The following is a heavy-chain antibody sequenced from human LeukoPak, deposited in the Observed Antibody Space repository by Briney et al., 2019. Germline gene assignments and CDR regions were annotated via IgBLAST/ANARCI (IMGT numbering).Heavy chain of an antibody. J-gene: IGHJ4*02. CDR3: TPFAIDWSLSY. V-gene: IGHV3-74*01. CDR2: INTDGSYI. Sequence: GGSLRLSCAASGFIFSSWWMIWVRRLPGKGLVSVSHINTDGSYILYADSVKGRFTTSRDNAKNTLYLQMNSLRPEDTGVYYCTPFAIDWSLSYWGQGALFTVSS. CDR1: GFIFSSWW. D-gene: IGHD3-9*01.